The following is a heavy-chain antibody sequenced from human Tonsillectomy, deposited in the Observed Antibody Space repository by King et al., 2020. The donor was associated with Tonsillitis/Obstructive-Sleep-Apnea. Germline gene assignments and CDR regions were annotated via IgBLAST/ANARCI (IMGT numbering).Heavy chain of an antibody. CDR1: GGSISSYY. J-gene: IGHJ5*02. V-gene: IGHV4-59*01. Sequence: QLQESGPGLVKPSETLSLTCTVSGGSISSYYWSWIRQPPGKGLEWIGYIYYSGSTNYNPSLKSRVTISVDTSKNQFSLKLSSVAAADTAVYYFARDGLKTVTTRGYNWFDPWGQGTLVTVSS. CDR2: IYYSGST. D-gene: IGHD4-17*01. CDR3: ARDGLKTVTTRGYNWFDP.